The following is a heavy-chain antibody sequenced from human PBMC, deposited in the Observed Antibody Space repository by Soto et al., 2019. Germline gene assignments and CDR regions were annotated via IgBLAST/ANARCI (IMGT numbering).Heavy chain of an antibody. D-gene: IGHD3-22*01. CDR1: GFTFSSYG. V-gene: IGHV3-33*01. J-gene: IGHJ3*02. CDR2: IWYDGSNK. Sequence: PGGSLRLSCAASGFTFSSYGMHWVRQAPGKGLEWVAVIWYDGSNKYYADSVKGRFTISRDNSKNTLYLQMNSLRAEDTAVYYCARDRGINHYVYDSFAFDIWGQGTMVTVSS. CDR3: ARDRGINHYVYDSFAFDI.